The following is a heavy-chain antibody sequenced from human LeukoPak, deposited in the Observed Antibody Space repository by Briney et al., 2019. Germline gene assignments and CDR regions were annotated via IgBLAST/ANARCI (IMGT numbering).Heavy chain of an antibody. V-gene: IGHV3-7*03. J-gene: IGHJ3*01. CDR1: GFTFTSDA. CDR3: ARHRGIAA. CDR2: INEDGSEK. Sequence: GGSLRLSCAASGFTFTSDAVNWARHAPGKGLEWVANINEDGSEKHYVDSVKGRFTISRDNAKNSLFLEMNSLRVEDTAVYYCARHRGIAAWGQGTMVTVSS. D-gene: IGHD6-13*01.